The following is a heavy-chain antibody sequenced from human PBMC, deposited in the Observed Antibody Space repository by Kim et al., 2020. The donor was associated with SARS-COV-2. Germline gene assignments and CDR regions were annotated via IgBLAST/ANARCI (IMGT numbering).Heavy chain of an antibody. CDR2: ISHDGSNK. CDR3: ARWGYQWLAD. V-gene: IGHV3-30*03. Sequence: GGSLRLSCAASGFTFSSYGFHWVRQAPGKGLQWVAFISHDGSNKNYGESVKGRFSVSRDNHKNTLYLQMDSLRIEDTAVYYCARWGYQWLADWGQGTLVTVSS. D-gene: IGHD6-19*01. J-gene: IGHJ4*02. CDR1: GFTFSSYG.